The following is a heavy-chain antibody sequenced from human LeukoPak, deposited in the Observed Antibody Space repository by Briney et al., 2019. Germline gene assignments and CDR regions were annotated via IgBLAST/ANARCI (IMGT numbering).Heavy chain of an antibody. CDR1: GFTFSSYW. CDR3: ARDQCSGPNCQVALDY. J-gene: IGHJ4*02. Sequence: GGSLRLSCAASGFTFSSYWMHWVRQAPGKGLVWVSRIKSDGSGKTYADSVKGRFTISRGNAENTLYLQMNGLRVEDTALYYCARDQCSGPNCQVALDYWGQGALVTVSS. D-gene: IGHD2-2*01. CDR2: IKSDGSGK. V-gene: IGHV3-74*01.